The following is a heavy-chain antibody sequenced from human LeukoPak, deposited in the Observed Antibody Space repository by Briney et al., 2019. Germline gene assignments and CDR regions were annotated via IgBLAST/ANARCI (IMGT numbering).Heavy chain of an antibody. D-gene: IGHD2/OR15-2a*01. CDR1: GFTFSDNY. J-gene: IGHJ4*02. CDR3: AREGGFYRPLDY. Sequence: GSLRLSCVVSGFTFSDNYMDWIRQPPGGGLEWIGEVHLNGRTHYSPSLESRVTMSADMSENHISLQLTSVTAADTAVYYCAREGGFYRPLDYSGPGTLVIVSS. CDR2: VHLNGRT. V-gene: IGHV4-34*10.